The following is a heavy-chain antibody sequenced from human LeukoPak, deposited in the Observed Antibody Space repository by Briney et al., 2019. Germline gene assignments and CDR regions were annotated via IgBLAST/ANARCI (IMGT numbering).Heavy chain of an antibody. CDR3: ARAGLTGSKVAFDV. CDR2: INTDTGNP. D-gene: IGHD1-20*01. V-gene: IGHV7-4-1*02. J-gene: IGHJ3*01. CDR1: GYTFTDYP. Sequence: GASVKVSCKASGYTFTDYPMNWVRPAPGQGLEWMGWINTDTGNPTYAQGCTGHYVFSLDTSVSTAYLQIISLKAEDTAVYYCARAGLTGSKVAFDVWGQGTMVTVSS.